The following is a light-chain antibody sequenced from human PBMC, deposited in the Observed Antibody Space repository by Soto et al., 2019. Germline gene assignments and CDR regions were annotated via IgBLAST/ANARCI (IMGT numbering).Light chain of an antibody. Sequence: EIVLTQSPGTLSLSPGDRATLSCRASQSVSSSDLAWYQQKPGQAPRLLIYGASTRATGIPDRFSGSGSGTDFTLTISRLEPEDFAVSYCQQYGGSPLYTFGQGTKLEIK. CDR3: QQYGGSPLYT. CDR2: GAS. CDR1: QSVSSSD. V-gene: IGKV3-20*01. J-gene: IGKJ2*01.